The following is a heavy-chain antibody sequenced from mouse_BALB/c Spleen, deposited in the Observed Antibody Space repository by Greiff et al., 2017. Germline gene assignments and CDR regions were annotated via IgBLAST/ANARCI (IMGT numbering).Heavy chain of an antibody. Sequence: SGPGLVKPSQSLFLTCTVTGYSITSDYAWNWIRQFPGNKLEWMGYISYSGSTSYNPYHKSRISITRDTSKNRFFLQLNPVTTEDTATYYCTSGDYYDYAPFAYWGQGTLVTVSA. V-gene: IGHV3-2*02. CDR3: TSGDYYDYAPFAY. CDR1: GYSITSDYA. CDR2: ISYSGST. D-gene: IGHD2-4*01. J-gene: IGHJ3*01.